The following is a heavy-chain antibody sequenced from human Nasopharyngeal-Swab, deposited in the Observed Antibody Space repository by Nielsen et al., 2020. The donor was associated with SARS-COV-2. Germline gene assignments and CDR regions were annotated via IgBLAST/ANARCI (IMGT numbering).Heavy chain of an antibody. CDR2: ISDDNTI. V-gene: IGHV3-48*01. J-gene: IGHJ4*02. CDR1: GFSFNTYG. D-gene: IGHD7-27*01. Sequence: GESLKISCAASGFSFNTYGLNWVRQAPGKGLEWISYISDDNTIFYADSVKGRFTISRDNSKNLLYLQMNSLRVEDTATYYCAPDPNWGLGYWGRGTLVTVSS. CDR3: APDPNWGLGY.